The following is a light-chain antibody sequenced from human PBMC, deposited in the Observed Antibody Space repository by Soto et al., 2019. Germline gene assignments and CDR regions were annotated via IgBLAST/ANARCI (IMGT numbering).Light chain of an antibody. CDR1: QSVRSDY. V-gene: IGKV3-20*01. Sequence: EIVLTQSPDTLSLSPGQRATLSCRASQSVRSDYFAWYQQKPGQAPRVIIFGVSTRATGVPDRFSGSGSGTDFTLTISRLEPEDFALYYCQQYGNSPLTFGVGTKVEIK. CDR2: GVS. CDR3: QQYGNSPLT. J-gene: IGKJ4*01.